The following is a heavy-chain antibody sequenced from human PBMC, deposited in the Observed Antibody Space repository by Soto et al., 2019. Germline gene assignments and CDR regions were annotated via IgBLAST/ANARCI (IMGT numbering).Heavy chain of an antibody. CDR1: GFTFSSYG. Sequence: QVQLVESGGDVVQPGRSLRLSCVASGFTFSSYGMHWVRQAPGKGLEWVAIISYDGSNTYYADSVKGRFTISRDNYKNTLYLQMNSLRAEYTSVYYCAKEGGLSGSYYISSSYYFDDWGQGTLVTVSS. J-gene: IGHJ4*02. D-gene: IGHD1-26*01. CDR3: AKEGGLSGSYYISSSYYFDD. V-gene: IGHV3-30*18. CDR2: ISYDGSNT.